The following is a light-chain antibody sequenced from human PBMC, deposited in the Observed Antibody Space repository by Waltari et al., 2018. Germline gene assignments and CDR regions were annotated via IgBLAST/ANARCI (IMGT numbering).Light chain of an antibody. CDR3: QQYYTFLLT. CDR1: QDIFSY. Sequence: ALRMTQSPSSFSASTGDRVTITCRASQDIFSYLAWYQQKPGEAPKLLIYAASTLQSGVPSRFSGSGSGTDFTLSISSLQSEDFATYYCQQYYTFLLTFGGGTKVEIK. CDR2: AAS. V-gene: IGKV1-8*01. J-gene: IGKJ4*01.